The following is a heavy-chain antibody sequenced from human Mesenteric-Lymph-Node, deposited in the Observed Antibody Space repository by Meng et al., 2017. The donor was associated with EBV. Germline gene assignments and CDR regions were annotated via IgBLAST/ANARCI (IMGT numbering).Heavy chain of an antibody. V-gene: IGHV4-30-2*01. CDR1: GGSVSSGGHS. CDR2: IYHTGST. J-gene: IGHJ5*02. CDR3: ARGFGDNNNWFGP. D-gene: IGHD4-17*01. Sequence: QPQASGSGLVNLSQTLSLTCAVSGGSVSSGGHSWSWIRQPPGKGLEWIGYIYHTGSTYYNPSLKSRVTISIDTSKNQFSLKLSSVTAADTAVYFCARGFGDNNNWFGPWGQGTLVTVSS.